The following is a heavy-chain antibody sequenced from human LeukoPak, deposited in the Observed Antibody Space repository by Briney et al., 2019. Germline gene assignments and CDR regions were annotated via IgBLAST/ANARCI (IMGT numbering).Heavy chain of an antibody. CDR2: ISYVGTRA. CDR3: TRYNNDHFDN. CDR1: GFTFGVYG. D-gene: IGHD1-14*01. Sequence: GGSLRLSCAGSGFTFGVYGMHWFRQTPGKGLGWVSVISYVGTRAFYAASVEGRFAISRDNSKNTTSVQMVDPRAEETSVYYCTRYNNDHFDNWGQGTLVTVSS. J-gene: IGHJ4*01. V-gene: IGHV3-33*01.